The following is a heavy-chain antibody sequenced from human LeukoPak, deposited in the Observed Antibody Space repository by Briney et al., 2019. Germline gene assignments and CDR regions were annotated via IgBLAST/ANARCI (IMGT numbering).Heavy chain of an antibody. D-gene: IGHD6-19*01. Sequence: GGSLRLSCAASGFAFSFYAMSWLRQPPGKELEWVSTINANSGTTSYAASVRGRFTISRDNSKNTLYLQVNTLRADDTATYYCAKPISGGLAVTADWFHPWGQGTLVVVSS. CDR3: AKPISGGLAVTADWFHP. CDR1: GFAFSFYA. J-gene: IGHJ5*01. V-gene: IGHV3-23*01. CDR2: INANSGTT.